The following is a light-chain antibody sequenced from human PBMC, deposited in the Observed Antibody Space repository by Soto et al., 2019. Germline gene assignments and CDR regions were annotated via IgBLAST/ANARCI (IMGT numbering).Light chain of an antibody. Sequence: EIVSTQSPATLSLSPGERATLPCRASQSVSSYLAWYQQKPGQAPRLLIYDASKRATGIPGRFSGSGSGTDFTLTISSLEPEDSAVYDCQQRSNWPHTFGQVTKLEIK. CDR2: DAS. J-gene: IGKJ2*01. CDR1: QSVSSY. CDR3: QQRSNWPHT. V-gene: IGKV3-11*01.